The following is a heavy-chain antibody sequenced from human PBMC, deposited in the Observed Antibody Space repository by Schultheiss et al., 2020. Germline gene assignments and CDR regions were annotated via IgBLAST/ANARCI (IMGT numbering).Heavy chain of an antibody. Sequence: SQTLSLTCAVYGGSFSGYYWGWIRQPPAKGLEWIGHINYSGSTTYNASLKSRVTISVDRSKNQFSLKLNSVTAADTAVYFCARSMRDSGADVVWLDPWGQGTLVTVSS. D-gene: IGHD4-17*01. J-gene: IGHJ5*02. CDR2: INYSGST. CDR3: ARSMRDSGADVVWLDP. V-gene: IGHV4-59*01. CDR1: GGSFSGYY.